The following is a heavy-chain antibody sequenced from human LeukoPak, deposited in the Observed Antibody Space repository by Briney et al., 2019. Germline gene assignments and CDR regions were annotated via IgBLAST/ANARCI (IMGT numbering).Heavy chain of an antibody. J-gene: IGHJ4*02. CDR2: INPNSGGT. V-gene: IGHV1-2*02. Sequence: ASVKVSCKASGYTFTGYYMHWVQQAPGQGLEWMGWINPNSGGTNYAQKFQGRVTMTRDTSISTAYMELSRLRSDDTAVYYCARQGTTGITMIVVAMYYFDYWGQGTLVTVSS. CDR1: GYTFTGYY. CDR3: ARQGTTGITMIVVAMYYFDY. D-gene: IGHD3-22*01.